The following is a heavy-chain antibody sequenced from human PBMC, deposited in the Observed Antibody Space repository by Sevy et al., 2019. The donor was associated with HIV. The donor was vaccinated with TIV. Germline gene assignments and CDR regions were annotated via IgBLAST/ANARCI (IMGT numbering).Heavy chain of an antibody. CDR1: GFTFSSYG. CDR3: AKVYQLLARTDAFDI. V-gene: IGHV3-30*02. CDR2: IRYDGSNK. Sequence: GGSLRLSCAASGFTFSSYGMHWVRQAPGKGLEWVAFIRYDGSNKYYADSVKGRFTISRDNSKNTLYLQMNSLRAEDTAVYYCAKVYQLLARTDAFDIWGLGTMVTVSS. D-gene: IGHD2-2*01. J-gene: IGHJ3*02.